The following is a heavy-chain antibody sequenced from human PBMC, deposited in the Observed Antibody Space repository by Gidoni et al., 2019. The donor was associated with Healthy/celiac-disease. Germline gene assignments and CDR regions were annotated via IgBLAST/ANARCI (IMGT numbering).Heavy chain of an antibody. D-gene: IGHD6-6*01. CDR2: INHSGST. CDR1: GGSLSGYY. CDR3: ARKSEYSSSSRYFDL. J-gene: IGHJ2*01. Sequence: QVQLQQWCAGLLKHSETLSLTCAVYGGSLSGYYWSWIRQPPGKGLEWIGEINHSGSTNYSPSLKSRVTISVDTSKNQFSLKLSSVTAADTAVYYCARKSEYSSSSRYFDLWGRGTLVTVSS. V-gene: IGHV4-34*01.